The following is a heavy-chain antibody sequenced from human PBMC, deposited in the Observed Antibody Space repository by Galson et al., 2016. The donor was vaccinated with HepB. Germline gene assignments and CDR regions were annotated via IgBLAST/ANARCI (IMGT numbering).Heavy chain of an antibody. D-gene: IGHD2-2*01. J-gene: IGHJ6*02. V-gene: IGHV1-3*01. Sequence: SVKVSCKASGYNFTNYAMRWVRQAPGQRLEWMGWIKAGNGNTKYSQKFQGRISITRDTSASTAYMEVRALRSEDTAVFYCARTPAAASLYYYGMDVWSQGTMVTVSS. CDR1: GYNFTNYA. CDR2: IKAGNGNT. CDR3: ARTPAAASLYYYGMDV.